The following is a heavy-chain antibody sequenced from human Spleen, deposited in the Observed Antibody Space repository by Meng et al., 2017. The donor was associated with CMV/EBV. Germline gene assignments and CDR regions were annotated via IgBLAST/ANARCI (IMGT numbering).Heavy chain of an antibody. CDR1: GFTFSSYG. D-gene: IGHD1-26*01. V-gene: IGHV3-30*02. CDR3: AKEGERSALVDYFDY. J-gene: IGHJ4*02. Sequence: GGSLRLSCAASGFTFSSYGMHWVRQAPGKGLEWVACIRYDGSNKYYADSVKGRFTISRDNSKNTLYVQMNSLRAEDTAVCYCAKEGERSALVDYFDYWGQGTLVTVSS. CDR2: IRYDGSNK.